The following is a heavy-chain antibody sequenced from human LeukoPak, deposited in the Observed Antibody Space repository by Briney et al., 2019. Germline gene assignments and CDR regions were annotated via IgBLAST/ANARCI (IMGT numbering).Heavy chain of an antibody. CDR2: ISYDGRYQ. V-gene: IGHV3-30*04. D-gene: IGHD3-22*01. CDR3: ARMMTDFDGSGHDIQRGAFDI. Sequence: PGGSLRLSCAGSGFTFSSYAMSWVRQAPGKGLEWVAVISYDGRYQFYADSVKGRFTVSRDNSKNTLSLQMNSLRAEDTAVYHCARMMTDFDGSGHDIQRGAFDIWGQGTMVTVS. CDR1: GFTFSSYA. J-gene: IGHJ3*02.